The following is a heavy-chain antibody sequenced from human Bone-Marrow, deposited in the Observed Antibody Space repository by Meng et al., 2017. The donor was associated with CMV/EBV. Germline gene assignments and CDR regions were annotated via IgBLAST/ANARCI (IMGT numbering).Heavy chain of an antibody. J-gene: IGHJ4*02. Sequence: SETLSLTCTVSGGSINTNTYYWGWIRQPPGEGLEWIGSIYDGGSTYYNPSRKSRFTMSVDTSKNQFSLNLSSVTAADTAVYFCARSADNDFWSGYSYWGQGTRVTVYS. V-gene: IGHV4-39*01. CDR3: ARSADNDFWSGYSY. CDR2: IYDGGST. D-gene: IGHD3-3*01. CDR1: GGSINTNTYY.